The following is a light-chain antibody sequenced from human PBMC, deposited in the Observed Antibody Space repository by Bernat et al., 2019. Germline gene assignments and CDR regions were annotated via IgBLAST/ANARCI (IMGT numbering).Light chain of an antibody. CDR2: GNN. V-gene: IGLV1-40*01. J-gene: IGLJ2*01. CDR1: SSNIGAGYD. Sequence: QSVLTQPPSVSGAPGQRATISCTGSSSNIGAGYDVHWYQQLPGRAPKLLMFGNNNRPSGVPDRFSGSTSGTSASLAITGLQAEDEADYYCRSFDSSLSGSVFGGGTKLAVV. CDR3: RSFDSSLSGSV.